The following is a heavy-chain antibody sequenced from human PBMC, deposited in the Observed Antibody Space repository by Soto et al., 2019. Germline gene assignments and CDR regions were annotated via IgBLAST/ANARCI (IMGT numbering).Heavy chain of an antibody. D-gene: IGHD2-8*01. J-gene: IGHJ6*01. Sequence: QVQLVQSGAEVKKPGASVRVSCKASGYTFTDYHMHWVRQAPGQGLEWMGWINPNSGGTNYAQKFQGRVTMTRDASISSVYMELSRLRSDDTAMYYCAVTNGRVPPMSKGAYYYYSIDVWGQGTTVTVSS. CDR3: AVTNGRVPPMSKGAYYYYSIDV. CDR2: INPNSGGT. CDR1: GYTFTDYH. V-gene: IGHV1-2*02.